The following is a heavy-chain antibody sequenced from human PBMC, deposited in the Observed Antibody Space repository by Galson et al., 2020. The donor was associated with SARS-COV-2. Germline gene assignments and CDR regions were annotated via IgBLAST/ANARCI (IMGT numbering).Heavy chain of an antibody. CDR3: TRVGDGYHSGFDY. J-gene: IGHJ4*02. Sequence: SETLSLTCAVYSGSFSGYYWTWIRQPPGKGLEWNGEINHRGSTNSNPSLKSRATISVDTSKNQFSLKLNSVTAADTAVYYCTRVGDGYHSGFDYWGQGILVTVSS. D-gene: IGHD5-12*01. CDR2: INHRGST. V-gene: IGHV4-34*01. CDR1: SGSFSGYY.